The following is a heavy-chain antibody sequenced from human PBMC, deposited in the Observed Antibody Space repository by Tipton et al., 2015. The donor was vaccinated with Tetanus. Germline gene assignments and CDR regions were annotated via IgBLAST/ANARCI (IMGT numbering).Heavy chain of an antibody. CDR2: INHSGST. CDR3: ARVPVRGVAGPRDY. J-gene: IGHJ4*02. D-gene: IGHD3-10*02. Sequence: TLSLTCAVYGGSFSGYYWSWIRQPPGKGLEWIGEINHSGSTNYNPSLKSRVTISVDTSKNQFSLKLSSVTAADTAVYYCARVPVRGVAGPRDYWGQGTLVTVSS. V-gene: IGHV4-34*01. CDR1: GGSFSGYY.